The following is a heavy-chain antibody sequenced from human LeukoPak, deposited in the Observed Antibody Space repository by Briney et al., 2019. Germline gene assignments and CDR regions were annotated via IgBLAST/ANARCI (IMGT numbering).Heavy chain of an antibody. D-gene: IGHD2-2*01. V-gene: IGHV4-31*03. CDR1: GGSISSGGYY. CDR2: IYYSGST. CDR3: ARGRSCSSISCYAVAGGQERVYYFDY. Sequence: TSETLSLTCTVPGGSISSGGYYWSWIRQHPGKGLEWLGYIYYSGSTYYKPSLKSRVTISVDTSKNQFSLKLSSLTAAATPDSYCARGRSCSSISCYAVAGGQERVYYFDYGGQGTVVSVSS. J-gene: IGHJ4*02.